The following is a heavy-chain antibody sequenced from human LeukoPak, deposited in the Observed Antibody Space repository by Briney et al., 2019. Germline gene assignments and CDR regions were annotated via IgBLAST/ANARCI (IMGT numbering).Heavy chain of an antibody. D-gene: IGHD2-15*01. Sequence: SETLSLTCTVSGGSISSYYWSWIRQPPGKGLEWIGEIYHSGSTNYNPSLKSRVTISVDKSKNQFSLKLSSVTAADTAVYYCARTLKGGGSCSFEYWGQGTLVTVSS. J-gene: IGHJ4*02. CDR3: ARTLKGGGSCSFEY. CDR1: GGSISSYY. V-gene: IGHV4-59*12. CDR2: IYHSGST.